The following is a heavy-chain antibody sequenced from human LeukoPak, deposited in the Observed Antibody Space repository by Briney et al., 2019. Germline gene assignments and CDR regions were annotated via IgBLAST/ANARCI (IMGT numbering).Heavy chain of an antibody. J-gene: IGHJ4*02. V-gene: IGHV3-7*01. Sequence: GGSLRLSCAASGFPFSSSWMSWVRQAPGKGLEWVANINEDGSAKYYVDSVKGRFTISRDNAKRSLDLQVNSLRAEDTAVYYCTRSRRDGNDYWGQGTLVTVSS. CDR1: GFPFSSSW. CDR2: INEDGSAK. CDR3: TRSRRDGNDY. D-gene: IGHD5-24*01.